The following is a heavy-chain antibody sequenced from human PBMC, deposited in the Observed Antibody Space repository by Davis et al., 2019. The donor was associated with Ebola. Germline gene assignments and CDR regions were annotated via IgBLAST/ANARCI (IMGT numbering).Heavy chain of an antibody. CDR3: AKDGPVPNYYHSSGYSLAVDY. CDR1: GFTFNTYG. Sequence: PGESLRLSCAASGFTFNTYGMHWVRQAPGKGLDWVAVISYHGSNKNYADSVKGRFTISRDNSKNTLYLQMNSLRLEDTAVYYCAKDGPVPNYYHSSGYSLAVDYWGQGTLVTVSS. V-gene: IGHV3-30*18. J-gene: IGHJ4*02. CDR2: ISYHGSNK. D-gene: IGHD3-22*01.